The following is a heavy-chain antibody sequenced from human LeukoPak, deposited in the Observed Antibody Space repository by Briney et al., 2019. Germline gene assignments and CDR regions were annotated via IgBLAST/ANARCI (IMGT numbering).Heavy chain of an antibody. Sequence: SQTMSLTCAVYGDSISSGGYSWSWIRQPPGNGLEWIGYIYHGGSAYYDPSLKSRVTISVDKSKNQFSLELSSVTAADTAVYYCARYFSGGQFKWFDPWGQGTLVTVSS. CDR3: ARYFSGGQFKWFDP. CDR1: GDSISSGGYS. J-gene: IGHJ5*02. D-gene: IGHD1-26*01. CDR2: IYHGGSA. V-gene: IGHV4-30-2*01.